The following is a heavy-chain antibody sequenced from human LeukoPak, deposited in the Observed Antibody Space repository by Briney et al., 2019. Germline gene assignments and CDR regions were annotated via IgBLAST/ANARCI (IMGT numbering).Heavy chain of an antibody. CDR1: GYTFTGHY. D-gene: IGHD2-8*02. Sequence: ASVKVSCKASGYTFTGHYMHWVRQAPGQGLEWMGWINPNSGGTNYAQKFQGRVTMTRDTSISTVYMELSRLRSDDTAVYYCARDLGGVADYFDYWGQGTLVTVSS. CDR2: INPNSGGT. J-gene: IGHJ4*02. V-gene: IGHV1-2*02. CDR3: ARDLGGVADYFDY.